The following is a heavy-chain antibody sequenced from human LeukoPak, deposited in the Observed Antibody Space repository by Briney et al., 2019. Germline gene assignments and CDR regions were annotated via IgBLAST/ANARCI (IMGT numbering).Heavy chain of an antibody. CDR2: ISRSGSTK. CDR1: GFTFSDYN. Sequence: GGSLRLSCAASGFTFSDYNMRWIRQAPGKGLEWVSSISRSGSTKYYADSVKGRFTISRDNSKNTLYLQMNSLRAEDTAVYYCAKLQVVIIWWGQGTLVTVSS. J-gene: IGHJ4*02. D-gene: IGHD3-3*01. CDR3: AKLQVVIIW. V-gene: IGHV3-11*04.